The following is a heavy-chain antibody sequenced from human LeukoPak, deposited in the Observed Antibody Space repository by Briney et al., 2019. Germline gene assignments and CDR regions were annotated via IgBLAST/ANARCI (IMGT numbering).Heavy chain of an antibody. V-gene: IGHV3-30-3*01. CDR3: ARESVAAYFDY. J-gene: IGHJ4*02. Sequence: GRSLRLSCAASGFTFSSYAMHWVRQAPGKGLEWVAVISYDGSNKYYADSVKGRSTISRDNSKNTLYLQMNSLRAEDTAVYYCARESVAAYFDYWGQGTLVTVSS. CDR2: ISYDGSNK. D-gene: IGHD6-19*01. CDR1: GFTFSSYA.